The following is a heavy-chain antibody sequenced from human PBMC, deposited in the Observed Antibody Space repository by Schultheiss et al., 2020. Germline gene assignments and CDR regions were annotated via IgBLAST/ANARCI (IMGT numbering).Heavy chain of an antibody. Sequence: SQTLSLTCTVSGGSMSSYYWNWIRQPPGKRLEWIGYIYSSGSTYYNPSLKSRVTISVDTSKNQFSLKLSSVTAADTAVYYCARVSTGHYYYGMDVWGQGTTVTVSS. CDR1: GGSMSSYY. V-gene: IGHV4-59*01. CDR3: ARVSTGHYYYGMDV. J-gene: IGHJ6*02. CDR2: IYSSGST.